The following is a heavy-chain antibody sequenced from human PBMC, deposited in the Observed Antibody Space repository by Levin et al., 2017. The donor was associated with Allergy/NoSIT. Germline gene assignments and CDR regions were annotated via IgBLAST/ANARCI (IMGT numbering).Heavy chain of an antibody. Sequence: ASVKVSCKASGYDFSTYWIAWVRLMPGKGLEWMGIIYPDDSDTRYSPSFQGQVTISADKSIRTAYLQWNTLRASDTAMYFCARHGGEGESLNPYFYYGLDVWGQGTTVTVSS. CDR1: GYDFSTYW. V-gene: IGHV5-51*01. CDR2: IYPDDSDT. D-gene: IGHD3-10*01. J-gene: IGHJ6*02. CDR3: ARHGGEGESLNPYFYYGLDV.